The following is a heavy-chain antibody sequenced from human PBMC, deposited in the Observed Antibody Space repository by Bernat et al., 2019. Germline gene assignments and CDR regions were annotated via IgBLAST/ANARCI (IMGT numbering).Heavy chain of an antibody. CDR3: AREYGDPNYYYYGMDV. V-gene: IGHV1-2*04. CDR1: GYTFTGYY. J-gene: IGHJ6*02. CDR2: INPNSGGT. D-gene: IGHD4-17*01. Sequence: QVQLVQSGAEVKKPGASVKVSCKASGYTFTGYYMHWVRQAPGQGLEWMGWINPNSGGTNYAQKFQGWVTMTSVTSISTAYMDLSRLRSDDTAVYYCAREYGDPNYYYYGMDVWGQGTTVTVSS.